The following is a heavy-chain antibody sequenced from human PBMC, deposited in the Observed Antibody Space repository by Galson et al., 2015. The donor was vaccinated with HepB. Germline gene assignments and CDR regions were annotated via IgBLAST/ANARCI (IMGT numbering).Heavy chain of an antibody. CDR3: ARGGYGDYNWFDP. CDR2: IIPILGIA. J-gene: IGHJ5*02. CDR1: GGTFSSYT. Sequence: SVKVSCKASGGTFSSYTISWVRQAPGQGLEWMGRIIPILGIANYAQKFQGRVTITADKSTSTAYMELSSLRSEDTAVYYCARGGYGDYNWFDPWGQGTLVTVSS. V-gene: IGHV1-69*02. D-gene: IGHD4-17*01.